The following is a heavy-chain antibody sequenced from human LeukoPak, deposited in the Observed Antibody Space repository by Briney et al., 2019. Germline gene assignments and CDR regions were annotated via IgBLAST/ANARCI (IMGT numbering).Heavy chain of an antibody. J-gene: IGHJ4*02. D-gene: IGHD3-22*01. CDR2: IKQDGSEK. CDR3: LRGSSGYYGHFDY. CDR1: GFTFSSYW. Sequence: GGSLRLSCAASGFTFSSYWMSWVRQAPGKGLEWVANIKQDGSEKYYVDSVKGRFTISRDNAKNSLYLQMNSLRAEDTAMYYCLRGSSGYYGHFDYWGQGTLVTVSS. V-gene: IGHV3-7*01.